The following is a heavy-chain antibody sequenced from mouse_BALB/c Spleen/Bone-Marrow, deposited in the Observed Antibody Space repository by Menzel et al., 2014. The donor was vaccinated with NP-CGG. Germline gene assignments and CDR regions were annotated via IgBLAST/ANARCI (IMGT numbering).Heavy chain of an antibody. D-gene: IGHD3-1*01. J-gene: IGHJ2*01. CDR1: GYSITSDYA. V-gene: IGHV3-2*02. CDR2: ISYSAIT. Sequence: EVKVEESGPGLVKPSQSLSLTCTVTGYSITSDYAWNWIRQFPGNNLEWMGYISYSAITYYNPSLKSRISITRDTSQNQFFLQLKSVTTEDTATYYCARGRAVYFDYWGQGTTLTVSS. CDR3: ARGRAVYFDY.